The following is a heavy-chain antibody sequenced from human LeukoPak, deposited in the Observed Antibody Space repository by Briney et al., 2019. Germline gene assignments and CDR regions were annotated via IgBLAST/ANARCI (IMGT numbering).Heavy chain of an antibody. J-gene: IGHJ4*02. CDR2: ISSGGRT. D-gene: IGHD3-16*01. CDR3: ARTPYYLGPFDY. CDR1: GFTVSSND. Sequence: GGSLRLSCAASGFTVSSNDMNWVRQAPGKGLEWVSLISSGGRTYYAESVKGRFTISRDNSKNTLSLQMNSLRAEGTAVYYCARTPYYLGPFDYWGQGTLVTVSS. V-gene: IGHV3-66*02.